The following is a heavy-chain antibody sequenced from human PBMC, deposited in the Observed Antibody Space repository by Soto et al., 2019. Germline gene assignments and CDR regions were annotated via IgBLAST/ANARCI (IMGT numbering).Heavy chain of an antibody. CDR2: ISAYNGNA. D-gene: IGHD5-18*01. CDR3: ARNHHPEYNFDY. CDR1: DYTFTSYG. J-gene: IGHJ4*02. V-gene: IGHV1-18*01. Sequence: ASVKVSFKASDYTFTSYGISWVRQAPGQGLEWMGWISAYNGNANYAQKLQGRVTMTTDTSTSTAYMELRSLRSDDTAVYYCARNHHPEYNFDYWGQGTLVTVPS.